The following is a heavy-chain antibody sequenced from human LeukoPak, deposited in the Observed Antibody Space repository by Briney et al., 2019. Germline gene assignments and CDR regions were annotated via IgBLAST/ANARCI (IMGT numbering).Heavy chain of an antibody. V-gene: IGHV4-30-2*01. J-gene: IGHJ3*02. CDR1: GGSISSGGYS. Sequence: PSETLSLTCAVSGGSISSGGYSWSWIRQPPGKGLEWIGYIYHSGSTYYNPSLNTRVTISLDRSKNQFSLELSSVTAADTAVYFCARVPTDDAFDIWGQGTMVTVSS. CDR2: IYHSGST. CDR3: ARVPTDDAFDI.